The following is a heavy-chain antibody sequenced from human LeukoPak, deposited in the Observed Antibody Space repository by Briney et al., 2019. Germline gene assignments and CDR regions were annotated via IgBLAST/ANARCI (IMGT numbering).Heavy chain of an antibody. CDR2: INTKSGRT. J-gene: IGHJ5*02. V-gene: IGHV1-2*02. CDR3: ARANFIDAGPYLIGP. D-gene: IGHD2-15*01. CDR1: GYSFTDYY. Sequence: ASVKVSCKTSGYSFTDYYIHWVRQAPGQGLEWMGWINTKSGRTSSARKFQGRVTMTRDPSITTVYMDMAWLTSDDTAIYFCARANFIDAGPYLIGPWGQGTLVTVSS.